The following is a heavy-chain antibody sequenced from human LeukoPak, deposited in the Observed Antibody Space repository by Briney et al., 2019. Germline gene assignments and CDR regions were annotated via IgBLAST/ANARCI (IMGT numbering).Heavy chain of an antibody. CDR3: ARVVGRDGYTLFDY. CDR2: INYSGST. J-gene: IGHJ4*02. D-gene: IGHD5-24*01. Sequence: SETLSLTCTVSGGSISSYYWSWIRQPPGKGLEWIGYINYSGSTNYNPSLKSRVTISVDTSKNQFSLKLSSVTAADTAVYYCARVVGRDGYTLFDYWGQGTLVTVSS. CDR1: GGSISSYY. V-gene: IGHV4-59*01.